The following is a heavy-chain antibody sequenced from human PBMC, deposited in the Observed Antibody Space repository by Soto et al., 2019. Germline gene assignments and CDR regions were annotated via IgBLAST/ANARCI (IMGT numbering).Heavy chain of an antibody. D-gene: IGHD6-13*01. CDR2: TYYRSKWYN. CDR1: GDSVSSNSAA. J-gene: IGHJ6*02. CDR3: ARDLIARSIAAAGIQRDYYYGMDV. Sequence: SPTLSPPCAISGDSVSSNSAAWNWIRQSPSRGLEWLGRTYYRSKWYNDYAVSVKSRITINPDTSKNQFSLQLNSVTPEDTAVYYCARDLIARSIAAAGIQRDYYYGMDVWGQGTTVTVS. V-gene: IGHV6-1*01.